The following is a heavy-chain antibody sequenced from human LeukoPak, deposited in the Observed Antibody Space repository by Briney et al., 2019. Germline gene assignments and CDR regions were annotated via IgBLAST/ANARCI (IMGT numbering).Heavy chain of an antibody. CDR3: ARGNSSSWYSLKGYYYYGMDV. D-gene: IGHD6-13*01. CDR1: GGSFSGHY. CDR2: INHSGST. Sequence: PSETLSLTCAVYGGSFSGHYWSWIRQPPGKGLEWIGEINHSGSTNYNPSLKSRVTISVDTSKNQFSLKLSSVTAADTAVYYCARGNSSSWYSLKGYYYYGMDVWGQGTTVTVSS. V-gene: IGHV4-34*01. J-gene: IGHJ6*02.